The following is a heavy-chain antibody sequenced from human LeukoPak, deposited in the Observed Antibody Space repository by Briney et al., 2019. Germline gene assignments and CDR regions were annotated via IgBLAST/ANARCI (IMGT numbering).Heavy chain of an antibody. CDR2: IKQDGSEK. V-gene: IGHV3-7*02. J-gene: IGHJ5*02. Sequence: QPGGSLRLSCAASGFTFSSYSMSWVRQAPGKGLEWVANIKQDGSEKYYVDSVKGRFTVSRDNAKNSLYLQMNSLRAEDTAVYYCAPIRLGELSLSWGQGTLVTVSS. D-gene: IGHD3-16*02. CDR1: GFTFSSYS. CDR3: APIRLGELSLS.